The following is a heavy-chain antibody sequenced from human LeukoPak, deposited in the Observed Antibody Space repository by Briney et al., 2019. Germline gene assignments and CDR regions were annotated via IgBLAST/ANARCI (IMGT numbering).Heavy chain of an antibody. Sequence: GESLKISCKGSGYSFTSYWIGWVRQMPGKGLEWMGIIYPSDSNTRYSPSFQGQVTISADKSISTAYLQWSSLKVSDTAIYFCARHVTVDSTSSYFNPWGQGTLVTVSS. J-gene: IGHJ5*02. D-gene: IGHD5-18*01. CDR3: ARHVTVDSTSSYFNP. CDR2: IYPSDSNT. CDR1: GYSFTSYW. V-gene: IGHV5-51*01.